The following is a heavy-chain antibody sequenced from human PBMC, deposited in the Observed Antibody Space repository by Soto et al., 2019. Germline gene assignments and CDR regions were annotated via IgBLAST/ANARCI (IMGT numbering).Heavy chain of an antibody. D-gene: IGHD6-13*01. CDR1: GFTFSSYG. CDR3: AKEGRYSSSRGYFDY. Sequence: GGSLRLSCAASGFTFSSYGMSWVRQAPGKGLEWVSGISGSGGSTYYADSVKGRFTISRDNPKNTLYLQMNSLRAEDTAVYYCAKEGRYSSSRGYFDYWGQGTLVTVSP. V-gene: IGHV3-23*01. CDR2: ISGSGGST. J-gene: IGHJ4*02.